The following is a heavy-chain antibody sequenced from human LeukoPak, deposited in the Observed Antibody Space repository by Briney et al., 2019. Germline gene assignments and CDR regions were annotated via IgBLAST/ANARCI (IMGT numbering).Heavy chain of an antibody. D-gene: IGHD3-22*01. J-gene: IGHJ4*02. V-gene: IGHV3-7*01. CDR2: IKHDVTEE. Sequence: GGALRLSCGASGFSFSKKRVCWVRQAPGEGVEWVANIKHDVTEEYYADSVRGRFSVSRDNAKNLLYLQMNSLRVEDTAVYYCARGGGYPDYWGQGALVTVSS. CDR3: ARGGGYPDY. CDR1: GFSFSKKR.